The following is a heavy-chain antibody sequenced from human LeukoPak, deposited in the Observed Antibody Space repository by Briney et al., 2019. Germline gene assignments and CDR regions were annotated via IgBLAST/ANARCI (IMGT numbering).Heavy chain of an antibody. CDR3: ARGYYYDSSGYYPELTVDAFDI. J-gene: IGHJ3*02. CDR1: GGSISSGGYY. D-gene: IGHD3-22*01. CDR2: IYYSGST. Sequence: PSQTLSLTCTVSGGSISSGGYYWSWIRQHPGKGLEWIGYIYYSGSTYYNPSLKSRVTISVDTSKNQFSLKLSSVTAADTAVYYCARGYYYDSSGYYPELTVDAFDIWGQGTMVTVSS. V-gene: IGHV4-31*03.